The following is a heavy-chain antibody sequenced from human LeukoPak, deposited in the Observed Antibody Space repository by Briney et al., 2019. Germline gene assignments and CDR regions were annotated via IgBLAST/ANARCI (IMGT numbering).Heavy chain of an antibody. CDR3: ARGGDYDAFGI. V-gene: IGHV3-23*01. CDR2: ISDGGGIT. Sequence: GGSLRLSCAASEFTFSTYAMTWVRQAPGKGLEWVSTISDGGGITCYADSVEGRFTISRDNSKSTLYLQMNSLRGEDTALYYCARGGDYDAFGIWGQGTMVTVSS. D-gene: IGHD4-11*01. CDR1: EFTFSTYA. J-gene: IGHJ3*02.